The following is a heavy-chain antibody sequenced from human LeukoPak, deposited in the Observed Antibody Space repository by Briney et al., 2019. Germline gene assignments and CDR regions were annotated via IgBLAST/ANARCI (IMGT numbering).Heavy chain of an antibody. J-gene: IGHJ4*02. CDR3: ARDRNGVWFG. CDR2: ISSSSSYI. V-gene: IGHV3-21*01. D-gene: IGHD2-8*01. Sequence: GGSLRLSCEVSGFTFSSYAMSWVRQAPGKGLEWVSSISSSSSYIYYADSVKGRFTISRDNAKNSLYLQMNSLRAEDTAVYYCARDRNGVWFGWGQGTLVTVSS. CDR1: GFTFSSYA.